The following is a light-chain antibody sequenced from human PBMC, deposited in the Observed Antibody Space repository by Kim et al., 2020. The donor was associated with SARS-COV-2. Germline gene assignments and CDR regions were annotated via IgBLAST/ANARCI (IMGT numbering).Light chain of an antibody. V-gene: IGKV3-15*01. J-gene: IGKJ5*01. CDR3: QHYNDWPPFT. CDR2: DAS. CDR1: QSVSSN. Sequence: VLTQSPVTLSVSPAERATLSCRASQSVSSNLAWYQQKPGQAPSLLIYDASTRATGVPARFSGSGSGTEFTLIISSLQSEDFPVYFCQHYNDWPPFTFGQGTRLEIK.